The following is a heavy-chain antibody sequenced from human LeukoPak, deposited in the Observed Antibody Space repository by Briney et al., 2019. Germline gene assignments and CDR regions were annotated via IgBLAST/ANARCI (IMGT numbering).Heavy chain of an antibody. D-gene: IGHD6-13*01. Sequence: SETLSLTCTVSGVSISSSSYYWGWIRQPPGKGLEWIGSIYYSGSTYYNPSLKSRVTISVDTSKNQFSLKLSSVTAADTAVYYCARSAAAGTGIWWGQGTLVTVSS. V-gene: IGHV4-39*07. CDR1: GVSISSSSYY. CDR3: ARSAAAGTGIW. CDR2: IYYSGST. J-gene: IGHJ4*02.